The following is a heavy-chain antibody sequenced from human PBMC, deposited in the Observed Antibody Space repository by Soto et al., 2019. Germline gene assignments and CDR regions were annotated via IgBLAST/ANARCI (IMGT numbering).Heavy chain of an antibody. D-gene: IGHD1-26*01. CDR1: GFSLSTSGMC. V-gene: IGHV2-70*01. J-gene: IGHJ6*02. Sequence: SGPTLVNPTQTLTLTCTFSGFSLSTSGMCVSWIRQPPGKALEWLALIDWDDDKYYSTSLKTRLTISKDTSKNQVVLTMTNMDPVDTATYYCARTLGYSGSYPNYSYYGMDVWGQGTTVTVSS. CDR3: ARTLGYSGSYPNYSYYGMDV. CDR2: IDWDDDK.